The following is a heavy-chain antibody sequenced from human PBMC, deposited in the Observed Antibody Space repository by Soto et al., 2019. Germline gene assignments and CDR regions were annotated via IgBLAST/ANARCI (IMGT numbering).Heavy chain of an antibody. Sequence: SETLSLTCTVSGGSISSSPSFWGWVRQLPGKGLEWTGTVSHTGSTYYNPSLKSRVTISIDTSHNQFSLKLSSVTAADAAVYYCATDYGSGLNYFDYWGQGTLVTVSS. CDR3: ATDYGSGLNYFDY. D-gene: IGHD3-10*01. J-gene: IGHJ4*02. CDR2: VSHTGST. CDR1: GGSISSSPSF. V-gene: IGHV4-39*01.